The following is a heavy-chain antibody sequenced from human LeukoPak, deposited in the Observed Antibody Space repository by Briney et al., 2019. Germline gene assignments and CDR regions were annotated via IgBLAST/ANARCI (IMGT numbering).Heavy chain of an antibody. J-gene: IGHJ4*02. CDR2: IYYSGST. Sequence: SETLSLTCAVSGGSISSGGYSWSWIRQPPGKGLEWIGYIYYSGSTNYNPSLKSRVTMSVDTSKNQFSLKLSSVTAADTAVYYFARGYSKFDNWGQGTLVTVSS. CDR1: GGSISSGGYS. CDR3: ARGYSKFDN. V-gene: IGHV4-61*08. D-gene: IGHD4-11*01.